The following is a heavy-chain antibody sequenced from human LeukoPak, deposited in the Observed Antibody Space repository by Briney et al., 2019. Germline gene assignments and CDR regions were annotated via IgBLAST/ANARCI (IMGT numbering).Heavy chain of an antibody. D-gene: IGHD6-13*01. CDR1: GGSISSSSYY. J-gene: IGHJ3*02. V-gene: IGHV4-39*01. CDR3: ARGIAAAGTGAFDI. CDR2: IYYSGST. Sequence: SETLSLTCTVSGGSISSSSYYWGWIRQPPGTGLEWIGSIYYSGSTYYNPSLKSRVTISVDTSKNQFSLKLSSVTAADTAVYYCARGIAAAGTGAFDIWGQGTMVTVSS.